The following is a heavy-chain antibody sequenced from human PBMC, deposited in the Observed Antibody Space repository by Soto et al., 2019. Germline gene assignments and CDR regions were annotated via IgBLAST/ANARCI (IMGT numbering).Heavy chain of an antibody. CDR1: GFTFSSYG. V-gene: IGHV3-30*18. D-gene: IGHD6-6*01. J-gene: IGHJ3*02. CDR3: AKELLREQLGPTQAFDI. CDR2: ISYDGSNK. Sequence: PGGSLRLSCAASGFTFSSYGMHWVRQAPGKGLEWVAVISYDGSNKYYADSVKGRFTISRDNSKNTLYLQMNSLRAEDTAVYYCAKELLREQLGPTQAFDIWGQGTMVTVSS.